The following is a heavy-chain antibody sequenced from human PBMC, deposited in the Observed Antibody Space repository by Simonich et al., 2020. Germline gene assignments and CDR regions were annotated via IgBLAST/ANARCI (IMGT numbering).Heavy chain of an antibody. D-gene: IGHD6-13*01. CDR2: NKRGGRST. Sequence: EVQLVESGGGLVQPGGSLRLSCAASGFTFSSYWMHWVRQAPGKGLGWLSRNKRGGRSTSMADSVKGRFTISRDNAKNTLYLQMNSLRAEDTAVYYCGRGGWSSSWYYWGQGTLVTVSS. CDR3: GRGGWSSSWYY. CDR1: GFTFSSYW. V-gene: IGHV3-74*01. J-gene: IGHJ4*02.